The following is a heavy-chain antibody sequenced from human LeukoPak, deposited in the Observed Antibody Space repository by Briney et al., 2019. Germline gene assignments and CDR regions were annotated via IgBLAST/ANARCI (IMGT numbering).Heavy chain of an antibody. CDR1: GGSVNSASHY. CDR3: ARAYEANWGIPDAFDI. Sequence: SETLSLTCTVSGGSVNSASHYWNWIRQPAGKGLEWIGHIYTSGSTDYNPTLKSRVTISVDTSKNQFSLTLNSVTAADTAVYYCARAYEANWGIPDAFDIWGQGTMVTVSS. CDR2: IYTSGST. D-gene: IGHD7-27*01. V-gene: IGHV4-61*09. J-gene: IGHJ3*02.